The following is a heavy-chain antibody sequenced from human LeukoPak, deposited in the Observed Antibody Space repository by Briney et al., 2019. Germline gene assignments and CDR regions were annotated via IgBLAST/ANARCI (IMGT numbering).Heavy chain of an antibody. CDR2: INSYGSST. CDR3: GNLDTPMGY. Sequence: PGGSLRLSCGASGFTFSSYWMHGVRQAPGEGLVWVSRINSYGSSTSYADSVKGRFTISRDNDKNTLYLQMNSLRAEDTAMYYCGNLDTPMGYWGQGTLVTVSS. D-gene: IGHD5-18*01. CDR1: GFTFSSYW. J-gene: IGHJ4*02. V-gene: IGHV3-74*01.